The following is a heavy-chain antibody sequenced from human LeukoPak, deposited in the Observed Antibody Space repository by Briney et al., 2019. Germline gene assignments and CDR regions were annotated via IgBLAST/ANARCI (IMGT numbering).Heavy chain of an antibody. V-gene: IGHV3-49*04. CDR2: IRSKVYGGTT. CDR1: GFTFGDYA. Sequence: GGSLRLSCTASGFTFGDYAMSWVRQAPGKGLEWVGFIRSKVYGGTTEYAASVKGRFTISRDDSKSIAYLQMNSLKTEDTAVYFCTRDLRQQQGTYYFDFWGQGTLVTVSS. D-gene: IGHD6-13*01. CDR3: TRDLRQQQGTYYFDF. J-gene: IGHJ4*02.